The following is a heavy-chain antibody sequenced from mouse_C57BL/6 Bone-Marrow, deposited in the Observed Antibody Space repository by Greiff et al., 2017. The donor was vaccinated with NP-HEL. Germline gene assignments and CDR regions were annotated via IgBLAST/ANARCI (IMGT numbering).Heavy chain of an antibody. V-gene: IGHV1-64*01. J-gene: IGHJ2*01. CDR2: IHPNSGST. Sequence: QVQLQQPGAELVKPGASVKLSCKASGYTFTSYWMHWVKQRPGQGLEWIGMIHPNSGSTNYNEKFKSKATLTVDKSSSTAYMQLSSLTSEDSAVYYCAREGGNYDYAHFDYWGQGTTLTVSS. CDR3: AREGGNYDYAHFDY. D-gene: IGHD2-4*01. CDR1: GYTFTSYW.